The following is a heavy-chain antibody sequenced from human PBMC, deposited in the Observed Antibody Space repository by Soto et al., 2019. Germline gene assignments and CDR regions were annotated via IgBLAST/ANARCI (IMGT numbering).Heavy chain of an antibody. D-gene: IGHD3-16*02. CDR3: ARALSEGSYYYYYIDV. CDR2: IIPILGIA. Sequence: GASVKVSCKASGGTFSSYTISWVRQAPGQGIEWMGRIIPILGIANYAQKFQGRVTITADKSTSTAYMELSSLRSEDTAVYYWARALSEGSYYYYYIDVWGKGTTVTVSS. J-gene: IGHJ6*03. V-gene: IGHV1-69*02. CDR1: GGTFSSYT.